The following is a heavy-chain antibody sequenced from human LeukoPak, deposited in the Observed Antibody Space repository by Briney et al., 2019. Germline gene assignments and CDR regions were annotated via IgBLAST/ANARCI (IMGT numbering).Heavy chain of an antibody. Sequence: SETLSLTCTVSGGSISSYYWSWIRQPPGKGLEWIGYIYYSGSTNYNPSLKSRVTISVDTSKNQFSLKLSSVTAADTAVYYCARVSYSSGWYDDYFDYWGQGTLVTVSS. CDR2: IYYSGST. J-gene: IGHJ4*02. CDR1: GGSISSYY. CDR3: ARVSYSSGWYDDYFDY. D-gene: IGHD6-19*01. V-gene: IGHV4-59*01.